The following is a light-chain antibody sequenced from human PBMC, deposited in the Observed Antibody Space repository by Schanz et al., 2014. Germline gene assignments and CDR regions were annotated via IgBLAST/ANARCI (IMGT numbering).Light chain of an antibody. CDR3: AAWDDSLSGRV. V-gene: IGLV1-44*01. CDR1: SSNIGSNI. Sequence: QSVLTQPPSASGTPGQRVTISCSGGSSNIGSNIVNWYQQLPGTAPKLLISSTNQRPSGVPDRFSGSKSGTSASLAISGLQSEDEADYYCAAWDDSLSGRVFGGGTKLTVL. J-gene: IGLJ3*02. CDR2: STN.